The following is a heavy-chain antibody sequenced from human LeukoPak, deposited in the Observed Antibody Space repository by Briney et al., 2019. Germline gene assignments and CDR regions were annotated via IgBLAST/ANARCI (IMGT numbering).Heavy chain of an antibody. CDR3: AKEERYYYDSSGYYYLYFDY. CDR2: ISYDGSNK. Sequence: PGGSLRLYCAASGFTFSSYGMHWLRQAPGKGLEWVAVISYDGSNKYYEDSVKGRFTISRDNSKNTLYLQMNSLRAEDTAVYYCAKEERYYYDSSGYYYLYFDYWGQGTLVTVSS. CDR1: GFTFSSYG. V-gene: IGHV3-30*18. D-gene: IGHD3-22*01. J-gene: IGHJ4*02.